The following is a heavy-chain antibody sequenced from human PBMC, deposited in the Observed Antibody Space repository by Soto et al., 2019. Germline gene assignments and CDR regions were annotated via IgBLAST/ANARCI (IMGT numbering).Heavy chain of an antibody. J-gene: IGHJ6*02. CDR3: ARDHAPRFGELFSTGYDYGMDV. CDR2: IIPILGIA. V-gene: IGHV1-69*04. D-gene: IGHD3-10*01. CDR1: GGTFSSYT. Sequence: SVKVSCKASGGTFSSYTISWVRQAPGQGLEWMGRIIPILGIANYAQKFQGRVTITADKSTSTAYMELSSLRSEDTAVYYCARDHAPRFGELFSTGYDYGMDVWG.